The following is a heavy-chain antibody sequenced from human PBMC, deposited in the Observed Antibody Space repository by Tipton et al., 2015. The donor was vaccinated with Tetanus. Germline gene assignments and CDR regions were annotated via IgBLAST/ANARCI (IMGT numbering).Heavy chain of an antibody. CDR1: GYTFTSYY. V-gene: IGHV1-46*01. D-gene: IGHD6-19*01. J-gene: IGHJ5*02. Sequence: QLVQSGAEVKKPGASVKVSCKASGYTFTSYYMHWVRQAPGQGLEWMGIINPSGGSTSCAQKFQGRVTMTRDTSTSTVYMELSSLRSEDTAVYYCARVFIAVAGHNWFDPWGQGTLVTVSS. CDR3: ARVFIAVAGHNWFDP. CDR2: INPSGGST.